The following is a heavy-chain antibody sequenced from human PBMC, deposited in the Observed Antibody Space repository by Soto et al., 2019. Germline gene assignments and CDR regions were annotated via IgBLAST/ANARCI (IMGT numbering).Heavy chain of an antibody. Sequence: QLQLQESGSGLVKPSQTLSLTCAVSGGSISSGGYSWSWIRQPPGKGLEWVGYIYHSGSTYYNPSLKSRVTISIARSKNQFSLKLSSVTAADTAVYYCTRSSSTVTTLDYWGQGTLVTVSS. D-gene: IGHD2-2*01. CDR3: TRSSSTVTTLDY. CDR1: GGSISSGGYS. CDR2: IYHSGST. V-gene: IGHV4-30-2*01. J-gene: IGHJ4*02.